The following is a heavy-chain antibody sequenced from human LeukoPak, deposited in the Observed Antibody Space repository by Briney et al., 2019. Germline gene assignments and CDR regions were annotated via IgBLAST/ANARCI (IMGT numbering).Heavy chain of an antibody. J-gene: IGHJ4*02. CDR2: IRYDGSIE. D-gene: IGHD6-19*01. V-gene: IGHV3-30*02. CDR3: AKFLDSRGWYLLTFFDY. CDR1: GFTFSTYG. Sequence: GGSLRLSCAASGFTFSTYGMHWVRQAPGKGLEWVAFIRYDGSIEYYADSVKGRFTISRDNSKNTLYLQMNSLRAEDTAVYYCAKFLDSRGWYLLTFFDYWGQGTLVTVSS.